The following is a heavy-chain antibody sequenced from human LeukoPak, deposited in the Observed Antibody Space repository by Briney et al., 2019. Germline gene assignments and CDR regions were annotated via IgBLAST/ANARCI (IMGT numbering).Heavy chain of an antibody. Sequence: GGSLRLSCAASGFTFSTYGMSWVRQAPGKGLEWVSAISGSGDSTYYTDSVKGRFTISRDNSKYTLSLQMNTLRAEDTAVYYCAKNFAGVTAASLGYWGQGTLVTVSS. V-gene: IGHV3-23*01. CDR3: AKNFAGVTAASLGY. J-gene: IGHJ4*02. D-gene: IGHD6-13*01. CDR2: ISGSGDST. CDR1: GFTFSTYG.